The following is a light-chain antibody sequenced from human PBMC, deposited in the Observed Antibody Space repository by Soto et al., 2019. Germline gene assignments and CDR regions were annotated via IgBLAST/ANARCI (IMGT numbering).Light chain of an antibody. J-gene: IGLJ1*01. CDR2: EDS. CDR1: SSDVGGYNY. V-gene: IGLV2-14*01. Sequence: QSVLTQPASVSXXXGQSITISCTGTSSDVGGYNYVSWYQQHPGKAPKLMIFEDSNRPSGVSNHFSAAKSGNTASLTISVLQAEYEADYYCSSYTSSRSYVFGTGTKLTVL. CDR3: SSYTSSRSYV.